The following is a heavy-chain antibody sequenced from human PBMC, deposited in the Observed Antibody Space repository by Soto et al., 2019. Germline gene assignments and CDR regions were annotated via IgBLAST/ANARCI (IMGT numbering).Heavy chain of an antibody. D-gene: IGHD6-19*01. CDR1: GGSFSGYY. J-gene: IGHJ6*02. CDR2: INHSGST. CDR3: ARGRGVAGTYYYYGMDV. V-gene: IGHV4-34*01. Sequence: QVQLQQWGAGLLKPLETLSLTCAVYGGSFSGYYWSWIRQPPGKGLEWIGEINHSGSTNYNPSLKSRVTISVDTSKNQFSLKLSSVTAADTAVYYCARGRGVAGTYYYYGMDVWGQGTTVTVSS.